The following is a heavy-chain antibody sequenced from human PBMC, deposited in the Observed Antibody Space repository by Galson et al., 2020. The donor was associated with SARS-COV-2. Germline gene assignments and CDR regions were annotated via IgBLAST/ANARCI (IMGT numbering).Heavy chain of an antibody. J-gene: IGHJ5*02. V-gene: IGHV5-51*01. CDR2: IYPGDSDT. CDR1: GYSFTSYW. CDR3: ARGYNWNDLGDWFDP. Sequence: GESLKISCKGSGYSFTSYWIGWVRQMPGKGLEWMGIIYPGDSDTRYSPSFQGQVTISADKSISTAYLQWSSLKASDTAMYYCARGYNWNDLGDWFDPWGQGTLVTVSS. D-gene: IGHD1-20*01.